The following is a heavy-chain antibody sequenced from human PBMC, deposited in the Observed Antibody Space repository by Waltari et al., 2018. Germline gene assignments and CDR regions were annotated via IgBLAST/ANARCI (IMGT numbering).Heavy chain of an antibody. D-gene: IGHD4-17*01. CDR2: ISSSSSYI. Sequence: EVQLVESGGGLVKPGGSLRLSCAASGFTFSSYSMNWFRPAPGKGLELVSSISSSSSYIDYADSVKGRFTISRDNAKNSLYLQMNSLRAEDTAVYYCARYYGDYVYYYYYMDVWGKGTTVTVSS. CDR1: GFTFSSYS. CDR3: ARYYGDYVYYYYYMDV. V-gene: IGHV3-21*03. J-gene: IGHJ6*03.